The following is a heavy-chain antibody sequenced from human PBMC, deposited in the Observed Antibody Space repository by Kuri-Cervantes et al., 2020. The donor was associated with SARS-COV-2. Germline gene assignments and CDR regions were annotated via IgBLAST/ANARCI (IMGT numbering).Heavy chain of an antibody. D-gene: IGHD2-21*01. CDR2: ISGSGGST. CDR1: GFTFSSYA. CDR3: AKDGDPDY. J-gene: IGHJ4*02. Sequence: GGSLRLSCAAFGFTFSSYAMSWVRQTPGKGLEWVSTISGSGGSTYYADSVKGRFTISRDNSKNTLFLQMNSLRADDTAVYYCAKDGDPDYWGQGTLVTVSS. V-gene: IGHV3-23*01.